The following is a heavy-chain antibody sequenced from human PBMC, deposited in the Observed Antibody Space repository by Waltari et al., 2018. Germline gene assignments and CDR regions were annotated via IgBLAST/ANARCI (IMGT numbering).Heavy chain of an antibody. V-gene: IGHV3-15*05. Sequence: EVQLVESGGGLVKPGGSLRLSCTASGFTFSKAWMIWVRQAPGKGLEWVGRIKSKPDGGTTDYAAPVRGRFTISRDDSESTLYLQVSSLKTEDTAVYYCTTLDDYYAFNIWGQGTLDAVSS. CDR3: TTLDDYYAFNI. J-gene: IGHJ3*02. D-gene: IGHD4-17*01. CDR1: GFTFSKAW. CDR2: IKSKPDGGTT.